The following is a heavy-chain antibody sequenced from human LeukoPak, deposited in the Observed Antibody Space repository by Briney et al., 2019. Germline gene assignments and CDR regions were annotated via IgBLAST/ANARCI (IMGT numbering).Heavy chain of an antibody. D-gene: IGHD3-9*01. CDR1: GFIFRNYA. V-gene: IGHV3-23*01. CDR2: ITGSGDTT. J-gene: IGHJ4*02. CDR3: AKWGDYDILTGYYVSNF. Sequence: GASLRLSCAASGFIFRNYAMSWVRQAPGKGLEWVSAITGSGDTTYYADSVKGRFAISRDNSKNTLYVEMNTLRAEDTAVYYCAKWGDYDILTGYYVSNFWGQGTLVTVSS.